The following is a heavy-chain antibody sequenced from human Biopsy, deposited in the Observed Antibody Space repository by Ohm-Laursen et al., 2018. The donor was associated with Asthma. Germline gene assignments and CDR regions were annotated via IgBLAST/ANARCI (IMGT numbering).Heavy chain of an antibody. CDR2: IGSRITDAI. CDR1: GFTVSDYH. CDR3: SKGERAYYWSDRKNMQPVPLGH. V-gene: IGHV3-11*01. D-gene: IGHD2-21*01. Sequence: GSLRLSCAASGFTVSDYHMSWIRQTPGRGLEWISYIGSRITDAIYYADSVKGRFTISRDNAKNSVFLQMNSLRAKDTAVYHCSKGERAYYWSDRKNMQPVPLGHLGQGTVVIVSA. J-gene: IGHJ4*02.